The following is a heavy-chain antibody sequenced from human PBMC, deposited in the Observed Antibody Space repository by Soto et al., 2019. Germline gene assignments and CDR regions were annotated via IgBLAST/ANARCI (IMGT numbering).Heavy chain of an antibody. V-gene: IGHV4-39*01. J-gene: IGHJ5*02. D-gene: IGHD3-22*01. CDR1: GGSISSANYY. Sequence: QLRLQESGPGLVKPSETLSLTCTVSGGSISSANYYWGLIRQPPGKGLEWIGSMYSRGNTYYNPSLKSRVSVSVDTSKTHFSLKLSSVTAADTAVYYCARQPYDSRGYYYGTWGQGALVTVSS. CDR2: MYSRGNT. CDR3: ARQPYDSRGYYYGT.